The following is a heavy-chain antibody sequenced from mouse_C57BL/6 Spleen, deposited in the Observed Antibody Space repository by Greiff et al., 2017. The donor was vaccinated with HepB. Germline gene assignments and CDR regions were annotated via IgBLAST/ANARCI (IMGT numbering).Heavy chain of an antibody. Sequence: EVQLQQSGAELVRPGASVKLSCTASGFNIKDDYMHWVKQRPEQGLEWIGWIDPENGDTEYASKFQGKATITADTSSNTAYLQLSSLTSEDTAVYYCTSYGSSSMDYWGQGTSVTVSS. J-gene: IGHJ4*01. V-gene: IGHV14-4*01. CDR3: TSYGSSSMDY. CDR2: IDPENGDT. CDR1: GFNIKDDY. D-gene: IGHD1-1*01.